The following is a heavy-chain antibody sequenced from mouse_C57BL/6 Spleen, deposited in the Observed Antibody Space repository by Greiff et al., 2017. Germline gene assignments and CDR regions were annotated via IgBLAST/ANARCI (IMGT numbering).Heavy chain of an antibody. J-gene: IGHJ3*01. Sequence: QVQLQQPGAELVKPGASVKLSCKASGYTFTSYWMHWVKQRPGRGLEWIGRIDPNSGGTKSNEQFKSKATLTVDKPSSTAYMQLSSLTSEDSAVDYCGSYYYGSSYGGAYWGQGTLVTVSA. CDR1: GYTFTSYW. D-gene: IGHD1-1*01. CDR2: IDPNSGGT. CDR3: GSYYYGSSYGGAY. V-gene: IGHV1-72*01.